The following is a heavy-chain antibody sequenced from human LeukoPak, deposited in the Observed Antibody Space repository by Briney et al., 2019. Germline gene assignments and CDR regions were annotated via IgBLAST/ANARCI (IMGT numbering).Heavy chain of an antibody. J-gene: IGHJ6*03. D-gene: IGHD6-13*01. CDR2: IYHSGST. CDR3: ARGSSSWYFYYYYYMDV. V-gene: IGHV4-38-2*02. CDR1: GYSISSGYY. Sequence: PSETLSLTCTVSGYSISSGYYWGWIRQPPGKGLEWIGSIYHSGSTYYNPSLKSRVTISVDTSKNQFSLQLNSVTPEDTAVYYCARGSSSWYFYYYYYMDVWGKGTTVTVSS.